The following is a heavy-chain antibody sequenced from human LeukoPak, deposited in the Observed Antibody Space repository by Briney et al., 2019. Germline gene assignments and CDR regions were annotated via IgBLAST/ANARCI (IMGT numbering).Heavy chain of an antibody. CDR1: GGSISSGGYY. Sequence: SQTLSLTCTVSGGSISSGGYYWSWIRRHPGKGLEWIGYIYYSGSTYYNPSLKSRVTISLDTSKNQFSLKLSSVTAADTAVYYCARGPHYYDSSGYPPFGYWGQGTLVTVSS. J-gene: IGHJ4*02. D-gene: IGHD3-22*01. CDR2: IYYSGST. V-gene: IGHV4-31*03. CDR3: ARGPHYYDSSGYPPFGY.